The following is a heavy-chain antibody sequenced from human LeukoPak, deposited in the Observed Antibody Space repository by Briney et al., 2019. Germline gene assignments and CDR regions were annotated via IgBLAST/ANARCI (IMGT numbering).Heavy chain of an antibody. CDR1: GGSISSYY. Sequence: SETLSLTCTVSGGSISSYYWSWIRQPPGKGLEWIGYIYYSGSTNYNPSLKSRVTISVDTSKNQFSLKLSSVAAADTAVYYCASCINVDTAFCDYWGQGTLVTVSS. V-gene: IGHV4-59*01. J-gene: IGHJ4*02. D-gene: IGHD5-18*01. CDR2: IYYSGST. CDR3: ASCINVDTAFCDY.